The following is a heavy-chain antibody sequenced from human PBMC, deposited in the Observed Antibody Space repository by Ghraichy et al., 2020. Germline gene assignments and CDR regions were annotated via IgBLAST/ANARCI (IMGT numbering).Heavy chain of an antibody. D-gene: IGHD2-2*01. J-gene: IGHJ6*02. Sequence: GGSLRLSCAVSGFTFSGYAMHWVRQAPGQGLEWVAVISYDGTNKYYADSVRGRFTISRDNSKNTLYLQMNSLRGEDTAQYYCAKDAPGCDSTRLPLRFYYNSDVCGHGTTVTVSS. CDR3: AKDAPGCDSTRLPLRFYYNSDV. CDR2: ISYDGTNK. CDR1: GFTFSGYA. V-gene: IGHV3-30*18.